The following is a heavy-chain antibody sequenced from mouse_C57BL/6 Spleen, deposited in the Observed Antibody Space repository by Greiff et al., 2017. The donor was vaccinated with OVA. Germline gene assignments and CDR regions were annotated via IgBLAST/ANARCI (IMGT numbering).Heavy chain of an antibody. Sequence: EVKVVESGGGLVKPGGSLKLSCAASGFTFSSYAMSWVRQTPEKRLEWVATISDGGSYTYYPDNVKGRFTISRDNAKNNLYLQMSHLKSEDTAMYYCARDSMGFAYWGQGTLVTVSA. CDR2: ISDGGSYT. V-gene: IGHV5-4*01. CDR3: ARDSMGFAY. D-gene: IGHD2-10*02. J-gene: IGHJ3*01. CDR1: GFTFSSYA.